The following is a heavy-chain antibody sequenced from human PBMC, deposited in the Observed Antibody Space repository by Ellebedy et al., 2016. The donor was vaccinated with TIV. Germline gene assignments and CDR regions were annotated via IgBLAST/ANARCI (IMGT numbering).Heavy chain of an antibody. CDR1: GGSISSSSSY. Sequence: PETLSLTXTVSGGSISSSSSYWGWIRQPPGRGLEWIGSIYYSGSTYYNPSLKSRVTISVDTSKNQFSLKLSSVTAADTAVYYCARHSCSSTKCYYYYYGMDVWGQGTTVTVSS. V-gene: IGHV4-39*01. D-gene: IGHD2-2*01. CDR2: IYYSGST. CDR3: ARHSCSSTKCYYYYYGMDV. J-gene: IGHJ6*02.